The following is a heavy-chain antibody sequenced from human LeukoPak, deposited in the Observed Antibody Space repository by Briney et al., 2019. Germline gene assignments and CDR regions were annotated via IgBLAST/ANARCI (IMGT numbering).Heavy chain of an antibody. CDR3: ARGFPLYPLRWGRDY. V-gene: IGHV3-11*04. D-gene: IGHD3-16*01. J-gene: IGHJ4*02. Sequence: GGSLRLYCAASGFTFSDYYMSWIRQAPGKGLEWVSYISSSGSTIYYADSVKGRFTISRDNAKNSLYLQMNSLRAEDTAVYYCARGFPLYPLRWGRDYWGQGTLVTVSS. CDR1: GFTFSDYY. CDR2: ISSSGSTI.